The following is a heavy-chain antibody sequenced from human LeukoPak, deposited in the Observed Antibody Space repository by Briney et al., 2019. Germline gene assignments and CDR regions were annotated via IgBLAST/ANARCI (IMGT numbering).Heavy chain of an antibody. J-gene: IGHJ4*02. CDR2: IYPGYSDT. V-gene: IGHV5-51*01. CDR1: GYSFTSYW. CDR3: ARQALYYDSSGYYYPFDY. Sequence: GESLKISCKGSGYSFTSYWIGWVRQMPGKGLEWMGIIYPGYSDTRYSPSFQGQVTISADKSISTAYLQWSSLKASDTAMYYCARQALYYDSSGYYYPFDYWGQGTLVTVSS. D-gene: IGHD3-22*01.